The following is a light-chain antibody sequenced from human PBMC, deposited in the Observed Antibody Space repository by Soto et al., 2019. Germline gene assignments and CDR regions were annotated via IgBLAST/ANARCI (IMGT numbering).Light chain of an antibody. CDR2: EVS. CDR3: TSYTSTSTLVV. V-gene: IGLV2-14*01. J-gene: IGLJ2*01. Sequence: QSALTQPASVSGSPGQSITISCTGTSSDVGSYDYVSWYQHHPGKTPKLMIYEVSNRPSGVSNRFSGSTSGNTASLTISGLQTFDEADYYCTSYTSTSTLVVFGGGTKVTVL. CDR1: SSDVGSYDY.